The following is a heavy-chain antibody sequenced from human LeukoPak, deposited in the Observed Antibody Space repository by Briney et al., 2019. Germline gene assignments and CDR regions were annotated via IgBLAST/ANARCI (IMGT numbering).Heavy chain of an antibody. J-gene: IGHJ6*02. CDR1: GFTFSSYA. D-gene: IGHD6-13*01. CDR3: ARVRIGQQLDKYYYYAMDV. Sequence: GGSLRLSCAASGFTFSSYAMSWVRQAPGKGLEWVSAISGSGGSTYYADSVKGRSTISRDNSKNTLYLQMNSLRAEDTAVYYCARVRIGQQLDKYYYYAMDVWGQGTTVTVSS. CDR2: ISGSGGST. V-gene: IGHV3-23*01.